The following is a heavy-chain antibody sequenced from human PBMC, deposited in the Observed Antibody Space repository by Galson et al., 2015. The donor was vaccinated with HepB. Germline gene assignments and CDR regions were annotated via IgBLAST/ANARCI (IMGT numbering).Heavy chain of an antibody. J-gene: IGHJ6*03. CDR3: ARSEWFREVYYYYMDV. CDR1: GGTFSSYA. V-gene: IGHV1-69*10. Sequence: SVKVSCKASGGTFSSYAISWVRQAPGQGLEWMGGIIPILGIANYAQKFQGKVTITADKSTSTAYMELSSLRSEDTAVYYCARSEWFREVYYYYMDVWGKGTTVTVSS. D-gene: IGHD3-10*01. CDR2: IIPILGIA.